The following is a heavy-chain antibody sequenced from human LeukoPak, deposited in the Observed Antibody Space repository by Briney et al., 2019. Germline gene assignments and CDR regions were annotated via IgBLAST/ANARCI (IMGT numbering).Heavy chain of an antibody. V-gene: IGHV4-38-2*02. D-gene: IGHD3-22*01. Sequence: PSETLSLTCTVSGYSISSGYYWGWIRQPPGKGLEWIGSIYHSGSTYYNPSLKSRVTISVDTSKNQFSLKLSSVTAADTAVYYCARDLDHYDSSGYYRPLDYWGQGTLVTVSS. CDR3: ARDLDHYDSSGYYRPLDY. CDR1: GYSISSGYY. CDR2: IYHSGST. J-gene: IGHJ4*02.